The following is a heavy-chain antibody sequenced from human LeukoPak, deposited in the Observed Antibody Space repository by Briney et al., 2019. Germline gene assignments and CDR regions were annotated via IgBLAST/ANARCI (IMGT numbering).Heavy chain of an antibody. CDR1: GFTFSSYG. CDR3: AKDLLAIGPLDY. D-gene: IGHD2-15*01. CDR2: ISYDGSNK. V-gene: IGHV3-30*18. Sequence: GGSLRLPCAASGFTFSSYGMHWVRQAPGKGLEWVAVISYDGSNKYYADSVKGRFTISRDNSKNTLYLQMNSLRAEDTAVYYCAKDLLAIGPLDYWGQGTLVTVSS. J-gene: IGHJ4*02.